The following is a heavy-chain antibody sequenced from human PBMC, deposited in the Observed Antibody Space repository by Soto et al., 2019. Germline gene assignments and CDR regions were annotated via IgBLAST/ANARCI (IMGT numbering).Heavy chain of an antibody. CDR3: ARDANPYCGGDCYFSY. V-gene: IGHV3-33*01. J-gene: IGHJ4*02. CDR2: IWYDGSNK. CDR1: GFTFSSYG. Sequence: LGGSLRLSCAASGFTFSSYGMHWVRQAPGKGLEWVAVIWYDGSNKYYADSVKGRFTISRDNSKNTLYLQMNSLRAEDTAVYYCARDANPYCGGDCYFSYWGQGTLVTVSS. D-gene: IGHD2-21*02.